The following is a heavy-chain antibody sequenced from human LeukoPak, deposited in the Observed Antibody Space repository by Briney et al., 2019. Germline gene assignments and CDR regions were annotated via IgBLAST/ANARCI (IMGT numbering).Heavy chain of an antibody. CDR1: GGSISNSY. V-gene: IGHV4-59*08. D-gene: IGHD6-19*01. CDR3: ARRITSSGWYRDDY. Sequence: PSETLSLTCTVSGGSISNSYWRWLRQPPGKGLEWFGFIFYSGSTNYNPSLKSRVTISVDPSKNQFALKLRSVTAADTAVYYCARRITSSGWYRDDYWGQGTLVTVSS. CDR2: IFYSGST. J-gene: IGHJ4*02.